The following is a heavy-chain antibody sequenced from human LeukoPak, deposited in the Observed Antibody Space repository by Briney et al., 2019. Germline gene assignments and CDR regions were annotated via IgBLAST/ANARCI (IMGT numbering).Heavy chain of an antibody. CDR1: GGSISSHY. Sequence: PSETLSLTCTVSGGSISSHYWSWIRQPPGKGLEWIGFIYYSGTTNYNRSLKSRVTISVDTSKNQFSLKLSSVTAADTAVYYCARGGWLPFDHWGQGTLVTVSS. CDR3: ARGGWLPFDH. J-gene: IGHJ4*02. D-gene: IGHD2-15*01. V-gene: IGHV4-59*11. CDR2: IYYSGTT.